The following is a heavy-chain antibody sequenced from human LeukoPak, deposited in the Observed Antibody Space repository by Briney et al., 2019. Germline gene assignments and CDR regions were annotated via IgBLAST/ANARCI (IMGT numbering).Heavy chain of an antibody. CDR3: AREAKYSSGWYNYYYYMDV. CDR2: ISAYNGNT. V-gene: IGHV1-18*01. Sequence: ASVKVSCKASGYTFTSYGISWVRQAPGQGLEWMGWISAYNGNTNYAQKLQGRVTMTTDTSTSTAYMELRSLRSDDTAVYYCAREAKYSSGWYNYYYYMDVWGKGTTVTVSS. J-gene: IGHJ6*03. D-gene: IGHD6-19*01. CDR1: GYTFTSYG.